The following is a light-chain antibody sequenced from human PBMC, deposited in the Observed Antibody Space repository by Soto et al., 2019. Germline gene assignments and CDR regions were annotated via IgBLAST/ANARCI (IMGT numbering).Light chain of an antibody. CDR2: EDI. CDR1: SSDVGRYNL. Sequence: QSALTQPASVSGSPGQSITISCTGTSSDVGRYNLVSWYQQHPDKAPKLIIYEDIERPSGVSSRFSGSKSGSTASLTISGLQTEDEAAYYCCSYAGGTSVVFGGGTKLTVL. CDR3: CSYAGGTSVV. J-gene: IGLJ2*01. V-gene: IGLV2-23*01.